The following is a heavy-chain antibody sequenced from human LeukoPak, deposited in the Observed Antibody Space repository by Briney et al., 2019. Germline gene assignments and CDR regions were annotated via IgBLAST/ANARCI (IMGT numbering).Heavy chain of an antibody. CDR3: AKIRTVAGFDY. CDR2: ISYDGSNK. J-gene: IGHJ4*02. D-gene: IGHD6-19*01. V-gene: IGHV3-30*18. Sequence: GGSLRLSCAASGFTFSSYGMHWVRPAPGKGLEWVAVISYDGSNKYYADSVKGRFTISRDNSKNTLYLQMNSLRAEDTAVYYCAKIRTVAGFDYWGQGTLVTVSS. CDR1: GFTFSSYG.